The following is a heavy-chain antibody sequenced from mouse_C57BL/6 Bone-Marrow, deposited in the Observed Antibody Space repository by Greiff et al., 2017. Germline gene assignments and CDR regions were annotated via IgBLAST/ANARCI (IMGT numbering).Heavy chain of an antibody. CDR3: ARDYDGSSYRWDFDV. D-gene: IGHD1-1*01. Sequence: EVQLQQSGPSLVRPSQTLSLTCTVTGFSINSDCYWIWIRQFPGNKLEYIGYTFYSGITYYNPSLESRTYITRDKSKNQFSLKLSSVTTEDTATDYCARDYDGSSYRWDFDVWGTGTTVTVSS. CDR1: GFSINSDCY. J-gene: IGHJ1*03. CDR2: TFYSGIT. V-gene: IGHV3-3*01.